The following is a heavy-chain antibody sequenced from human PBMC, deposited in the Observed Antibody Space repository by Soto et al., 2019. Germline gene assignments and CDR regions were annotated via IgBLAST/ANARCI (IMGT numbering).Heavy chain of an antibody. J-gene: IGHJ6*02. CDR2: LHNSGTT. D-gene: IGHD3-3*01. Sequence: VQLQQSGPGLVKPSETLSLTCTVSGGTISDFHWSWIRQSPGKGLEWIGYLHNSGTTDYNPSLKSRVTISVDTSKNNFSLRLTSVTAVDTAVYYCARDYTIFGLLYCMDVWGQGTTVTVS. V-gene: IGHV4-59*01. CDR3: ARDYTIFGLLYCMDV. CDR1: GGTISDFH.